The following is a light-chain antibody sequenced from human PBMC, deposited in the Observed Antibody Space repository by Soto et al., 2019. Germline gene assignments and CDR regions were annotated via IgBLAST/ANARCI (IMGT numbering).Light chain of an antibody. Sequence: QSVLTQPPSVSGAPGQRVIISCTGSSSNIGAGYNVHWYQQVPGTAPKLLIYGDSNRPSGVPDRFSGSKSGTSASLAITGLQAEDEADYYCQSYDSSLSGWLFGGGTKLTVL. CDR1: SSNIGAGYN. V-gene: IGLV1-40*01. J-gene: IGLJ3*02. CDR2: GDS. CDR3: QSYDSSLSGWL.